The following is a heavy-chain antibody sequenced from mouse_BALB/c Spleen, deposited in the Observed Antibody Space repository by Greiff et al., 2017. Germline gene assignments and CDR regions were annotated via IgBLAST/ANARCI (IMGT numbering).Heavy chain of an antibody. CDR1: GYTFTSYW. V-gene: IGHV1S132*01. J-gene: IGHJ3*01. CDR2: IFPGTGTT. CDR3: ARGNYYGEFAY. Sequence: QVQMQQSGAELVKPGASVKLSCKTSGYTFTSYWIQWVKQRPGQGLGWIGEIFPGTGTTYYNEKFKGKATLTIDTSSSTAYMQLSSLTSEDSAVYFCARGNYYGEFAYWGQGTLVTVSA. D-gene: IGHD1-2*01.